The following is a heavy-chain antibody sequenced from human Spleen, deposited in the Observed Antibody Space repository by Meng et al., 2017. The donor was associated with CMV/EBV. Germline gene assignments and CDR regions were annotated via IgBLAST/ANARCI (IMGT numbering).Heavy chain of an antibody. CDR3: TTEYHIAEMGREYYFDF. J-gene: IGHJ4*02. CDR2: IKNAIDGGTT. D-gene: IGHD2-21*01. Sequence: FSNVWMSWGRQAPGKGLEWVGRIKNAIDGGTTEYAAPVKGRFTISREDSKNTLYLQMNRLKTEDTAIYYCTTEYHIAEMGREYYFDFWGQGSLVTVSS. V-gene: IGHV3-15*01. CDR1: FSNVW.